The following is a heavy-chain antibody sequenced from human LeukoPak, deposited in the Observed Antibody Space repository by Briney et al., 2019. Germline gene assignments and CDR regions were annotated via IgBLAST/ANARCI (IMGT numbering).Heavy chain of an antibody. V-gene: IGHV1-18*01. CDR2: ISPYNGET. J-gene: IGHJ4*02. D-gene: IGHD1-26*01. CDR3: VRDNLPVGSPENYFDS. Sequence: ASVKVSCKGSGYIFPSYGLAWVRQPPGQGLEWMGWISPYNGETKYAQNFQDRLTLTTDTSTSTAYMELRSLRSDDTAVYYCVRDNLPVGSPENYFDSWGQGTLVTVSS. CDR1: GYIFPSYG.